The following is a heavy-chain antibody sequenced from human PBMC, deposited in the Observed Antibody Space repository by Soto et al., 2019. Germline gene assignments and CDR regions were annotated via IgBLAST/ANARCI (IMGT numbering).Heavy chain of an antibody. J-gene: IGHJ3*02. V-gene: IGHV3-48*02. CDR1: GFTFGSYS. D-gene: IGHD5-18*01. CDR3: AKVSWYSYGRYALEI. CDR2: ISSSSSTI. Sequence: GGSLRLSCAASGFTFGSYSMNWVRQAPGKGLEWVSYISSSSSTIYYADSVKGRFTISRDNAKNSLYLQMDSLRDEDTAVYYCAKVSWYSYGRYALEIWGQGTMVTVSS.